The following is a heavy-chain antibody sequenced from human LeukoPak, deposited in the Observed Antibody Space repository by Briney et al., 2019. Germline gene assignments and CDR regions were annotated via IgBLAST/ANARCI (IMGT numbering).Heavy chain of an antibody. CDR2: IYYSGGT. V-gene: IGHV4-39*07. J-gene: IGHJ4*02. D-gene: IGHD3-16*02. Sequence: SETLSLTCTVSGGSISSSSYYWGWIRQPPGKGLEWIGSIYYSGGTYYNPSLKSRVTISVDTSKNQFSLKLSSVTAADTAVYYCARDHYRVVDYWGQGTLVTVSS. CDR3: ARDHYRVVDY. CDR1: GGSISSSSYY.